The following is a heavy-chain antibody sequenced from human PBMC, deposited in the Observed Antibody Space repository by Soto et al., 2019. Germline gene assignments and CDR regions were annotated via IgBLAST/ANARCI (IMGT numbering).Heavy chain of an antibody. D-gene: IGHD3-16*02. V-gene: IGHV3-66*01. J-gene: IGHJ4*02. CDR2: IYSGGST. CDR3: ARVVSGSYLQTPYYFDY. CDR1: GFTVSSNY. Sequence: GGSLRLSCAASGFTVSSNYMSWVRQAPGKGLEWVSVIYSGGSTYYADSVKGRFTISKANSKNTLYLQMNSLRAEDTAVYYCARVVSGSYLQTPYYFDYWGQGTLVTVSS.